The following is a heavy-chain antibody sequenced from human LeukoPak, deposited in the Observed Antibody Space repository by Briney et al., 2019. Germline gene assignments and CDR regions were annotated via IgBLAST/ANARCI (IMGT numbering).Heavy chain of an antibody. Sequence: GGSLRLSCAASGFTFSSYSMNWVRQAPGQGLEWVSSISSSSSYIYYADSVKGRFTISRDNAKNSLYLQMNSLRAEDTAVYYCAYSSSSDAFDIWGQGTMVTVSS. CDR1: GFTFSSYS. J-gene: IGHJ3*02. D-gene: IGHD6-6*01. CDR3: AYSSSSDAFDI. CDR2: ISSSSSYI. V-gene: IGHV3-21*01.